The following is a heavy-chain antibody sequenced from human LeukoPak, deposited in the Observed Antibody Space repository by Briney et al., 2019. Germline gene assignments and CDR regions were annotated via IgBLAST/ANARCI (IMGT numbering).Heavy chain of an antibody. V-gene: IGHV4-39*07. CDR3: ARSPHIWFAERGWFDP. CDR1: GGSINSGDYY. CDR2: IYYSGST. J-gene: IGHJ5*02. D-gene: IGHD3-10*01. Sequence: SETLSLTCTVSGGSINSGDYYWVWIRQPPGKGLELIGSIYYSGSTSYNPSLKSRVTMTVDTSKSQFSLKLSSVTAADTAVYFCARSPHIWFAERGWFDPWGQGTLVTVSS.